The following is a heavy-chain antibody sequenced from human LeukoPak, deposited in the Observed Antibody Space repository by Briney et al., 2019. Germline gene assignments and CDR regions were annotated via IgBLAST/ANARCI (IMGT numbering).Heavy chain of an antibody. CDR2: IYYSGST. Sequence: SETLSLTCTASGGSISSSSYYWGWIRQPPGKGLEWIGSIYYSGSTYYNPSLKSRVTISVDTSKNQFSLKLSSVTAADTAVYYCAVWIAAAGRGFDYWGQGTLVTVSS. J-gene: IGHJ4*02. D-gene: IGHD6-13*01. CDR3: AVWIAAAGRGFDY. V-gene: IGHV4-39*01. CDR1: GGSISSSSYY.